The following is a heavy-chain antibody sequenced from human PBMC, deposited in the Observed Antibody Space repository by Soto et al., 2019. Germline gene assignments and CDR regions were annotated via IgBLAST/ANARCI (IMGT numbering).Heavy chain of an antibody. V-gene: IGHV3-30-3*01. CDR3: ARDSVSRGYLSDWFDP. D-gene: IGHD3-22*01. CDR2: ISYDGSNK. J-gene: IGHJ5*02. Sequence: PGGSLRLSCAASGFTFSSYAMHWVRQAPGKGLERVAVISYDGSNKYYADSVKGRFTISRDNSKNTLYLQMNSLRAEDTAVYYCARDSVSRGYLSDWFDPWGQGTLVTVSS. CDR1: GFTFSSYA.